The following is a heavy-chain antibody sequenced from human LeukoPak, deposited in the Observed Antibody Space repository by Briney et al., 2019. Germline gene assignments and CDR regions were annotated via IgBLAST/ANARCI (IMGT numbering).Heavy chain of an antibody. D-gene: IGHD6-13*01. J-gene: IGHJ4*02. Sequence: GGSLRLSCAASGFTFSSYAMSWVRQAPGKGLEWVSAISGSGGSTYYADSVKGRFTISRDNSKNTLYLQMNSLRAEDTAVYYCAKAVIAAAGTRGYFDYWGQGTLVTVSS. CDR1: GFTFSSYA. V-gene: IGHV3-23*01. CDR3: AKAVIAAAGTRGYFDY. CDR2: ISGSGGST.